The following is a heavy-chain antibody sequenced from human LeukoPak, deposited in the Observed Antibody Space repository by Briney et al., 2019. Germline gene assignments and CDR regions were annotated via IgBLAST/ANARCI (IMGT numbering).Heavy chain of an antibody. Sequence: GGSLRLSCAASGFTFSSYSMNWVRQAPGKGLEWVSSISSSSSYIYYADSVKGRFTISRDNAKNSLYLQMNSLRAEDTAVYYCARGTSSSWYYFDYWGQGTLVTVSS. CDR2: ISSSSSYI. CDR3: ARGTSSSWYYFDY. CDR1: GFTFSSYS. D-gene: IGHD6-13*01. V-gene: IGHV3-21*01. J-gene: IGHJ4*02.